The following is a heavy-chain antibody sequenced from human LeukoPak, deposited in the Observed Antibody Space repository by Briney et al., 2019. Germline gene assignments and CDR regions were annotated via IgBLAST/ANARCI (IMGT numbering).Heavy chain of an antibody. Sequence: GASVKVSCKASGYTFTSYGISWVRQAPGQGLEWMGWISAYNGNTNYAQKLQGRVTMTTDTSTSTAYMELRSLRSDDTAVYYCARGTPYDFWSGYPEDAFDIWGQGTMVTVSS. D-gene: IGHD3-3*01. CDR3: ARGTPYDFWSGYPEDAFDI. J-gene: IGHJ3*02. CDR2: ISAYNGNT. V-gene: IGHV1-18*01. CDR1: GYTFTSYG.